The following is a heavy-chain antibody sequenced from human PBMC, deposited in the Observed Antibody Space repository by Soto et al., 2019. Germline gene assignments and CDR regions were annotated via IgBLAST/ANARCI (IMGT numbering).Heavy chain of an antibody. CDR2: IIPIFGTA. Sequence: GASVKVSCKASGGTFSSYAISWVRQAPGQGLEWMGGIIPIFGTANYAQKFQGRVTITADESTSTAYMELSSLRSEDTAVYYCARTSGSYYVAFDIWGQGTMVTVSS. J-gene: IGHJ3*02. CDR1: GGTFSSYA. D-gene: IGHD1-26*01. CDR3: ARTSGSYYVAFDI. V-gene: IGHV1-69*13.